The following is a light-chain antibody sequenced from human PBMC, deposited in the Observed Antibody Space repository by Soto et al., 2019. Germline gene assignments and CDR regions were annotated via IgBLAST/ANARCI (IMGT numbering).Light chain of an antibody. Sequence: DIQMTQSPSSLSASVGDRVTITCRASQSISSYLNWYQQKPGKAPKLLIYAASSLQSGVPSRFSGSGSGTDCTRTISSLQPEDFATYYCQQSYSTPPWTFGQGTKVEIK. CDR3: QQSYSTPPWT. CDR2: AAS. J-gene: IGKJ1*01. CDR1: QSISSY. V-gene: IGKV1-39*01.